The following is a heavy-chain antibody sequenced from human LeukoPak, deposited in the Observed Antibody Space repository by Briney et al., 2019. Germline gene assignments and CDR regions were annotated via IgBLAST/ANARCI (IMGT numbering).Heavy chain of an antibody. V-gene: IGHV3-30*18. CDR1: GFTFSTYG. CDR2: ISYDGSNK. D-gene: IGHD2-2*01. Sequence: GGSLRLSCAASGFTFSTYGIHWVRQAPGKGLEWVAVISYDGSNKYYADSVKGRFTISRDNSKNTLYLQMNSLRAEDTALYYCAKDPCSSTSCYAYNFYYYGMDVWGQGTTVTVSS. CDR3: AKDPCSSTSCYAYNFYYYGMDV. J-gene: IGHJ6*02.